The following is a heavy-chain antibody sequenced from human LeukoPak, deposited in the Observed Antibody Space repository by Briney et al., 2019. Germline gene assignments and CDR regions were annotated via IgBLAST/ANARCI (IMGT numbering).Heavy chain of an antibody. J-gene: IGHJ4*02. CDR3: AKDSPVLRYFDLDPYYFDY. V-gene: IGHV3-30*02. CDR1: GFTFRSYG. D-gene: IGHD3-9*01. CDR2: IRYDGSNK. Sequence: GGSLRLSCAASGFTFRSYGMHWVRQAPGKGLEWVAFIRYDGSNKYYADSVKGRFTISRDNSKNTLYLQMNSLRAEDTAVYYCAKDSPVLRYFDLDPYYFDYWGQGTLVTVSS.